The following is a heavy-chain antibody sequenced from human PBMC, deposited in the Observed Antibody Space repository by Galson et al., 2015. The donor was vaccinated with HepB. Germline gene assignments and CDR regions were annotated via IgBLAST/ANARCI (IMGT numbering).Heavy chain of an antibody. J-gene: IGHJ3*02. Sequence: SLRLSCAASGFTFNNAWMNWVRQAPGRGLEWVGRIRTKTDGGTTDYTAPVKGRFTTSRDDSKNTLYLQMTSLKTEDTAVYFCTAQKLGRGAFDIWGQGTMVTVSS. CDR2: IRTKTDGGTT. CDR3: TAQKLGRGAFDI. CDR1: GFTFNNAW. V-gene: IGHV3-15*01. D-gene: IGHD7-27*01.